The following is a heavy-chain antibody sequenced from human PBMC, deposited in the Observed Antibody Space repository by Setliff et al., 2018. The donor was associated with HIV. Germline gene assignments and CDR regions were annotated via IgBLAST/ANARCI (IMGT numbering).Heavy chain of an antibody. CDR2: ISPNNGDK. Sequence: ASVKVSCKASGYTFTGYYMHWVRQAPGQGLEWMGWISPNNGDKNIPQSFQGRVTMTRDTSINTAYMELSGLRSDDTAMYYCARQLSNSLDYWGQGTLVTVS. D-gene: IGHD7-27*01. J-gene: IGHJ4*02. CDR1: GYTFTGYY. V-gene: IGHV1-2*02. CDR3: ARQLSNSLDY.